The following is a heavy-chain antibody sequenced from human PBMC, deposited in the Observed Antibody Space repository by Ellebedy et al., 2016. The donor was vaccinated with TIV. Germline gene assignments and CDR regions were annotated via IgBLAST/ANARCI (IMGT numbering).Heavy chain of an antibody. D-gene: IGHD2-8*02. V-gene: IGHV3-7*01. CDR1: GFTFSNSW. CDR2: IKQDGSEM. CDR3: SRGGTNWWDITDY. Sequence: GGSLRLSXVASGFTFSNSWMTWVRQAPGKGLEWVANIKQDGSEMYYVDSVKGRFTISRDNAWNSVYLQMNGLRAEDTAVYYCSRGGTNWWDITDYWGQGTLVTVSS. J-gene: IGHJ4*02.